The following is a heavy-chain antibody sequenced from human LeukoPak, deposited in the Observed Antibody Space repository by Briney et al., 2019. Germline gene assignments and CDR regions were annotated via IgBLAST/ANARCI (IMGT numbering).Heavy chain of an antibody. J-gene: IGHJ6*04. Sequence: PGGSLRLSCAASGFTVSSNYMSWVRQAPGKGLEWVSYISSSGSTIYYADSVKGRFTISRDNAKNSLYPQMNSLRAEDTAVYYCARAYYYGSGPHRGYYYYGMDVWGKGTTVTVSS. D-gene: IGHD3-10*01. CDR3: ARAYYYGSGPHRGYYYYGMDV. V-gene: IGHV3-11*04. CDR1: GFTVSSNY. CDR2: ISSSGSTI.